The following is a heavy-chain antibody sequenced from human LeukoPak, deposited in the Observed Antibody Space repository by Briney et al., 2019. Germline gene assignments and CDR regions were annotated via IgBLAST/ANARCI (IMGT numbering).Heavy chain of an antibody. Sequence: ASVKVSCKASGYTFTSYGISWVRQAPGQGLEWMGWISAYNGNTNYAQKLQGRVTMTTDTPTSTAYMELRSLRSDDTAVYYCAREGLVLMVYVLFDYWGQGTLVTVSS. CDR3: AREGLVLMVYVLFDY. V-gene: IGHV1-18*01. CDR2: ISAYNGNT. D-gene: IGHD2-8*01. CDR1: GYTFTSYG. J-gene: IGHJ4*02.